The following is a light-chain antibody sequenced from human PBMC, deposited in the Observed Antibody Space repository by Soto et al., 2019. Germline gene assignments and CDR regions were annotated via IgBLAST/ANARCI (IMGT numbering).Light chain of an antibody. V-gene: IGKV1-39*01. CDR3: LQSYDTPWT. Sequence: DIQMTQSPSSLSASVGDRVTITCRASQSVDDYFSWYQQIPGRAPKLLIYAASHLQSWVPSRFRGSGYGTDFTLTISSLQPEDSAIYYCLQSYDTPWTFGHGTTVEIK. CDR1: QSVDDY. J-gene: IGKJ1*01. CDR2: AAS.